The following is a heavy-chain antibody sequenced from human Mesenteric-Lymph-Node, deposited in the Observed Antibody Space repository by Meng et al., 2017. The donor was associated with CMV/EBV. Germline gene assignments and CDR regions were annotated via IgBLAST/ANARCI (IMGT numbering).Heavy chain of an antibody. V-gene: IGHV4-59*01. D-gene: IGHD3-16*01. J-gene: IGHJ3*02. CDR2: IHYMGST. CDR1: GGSISGYY. Sequence: SETLSLTCTVSGGSISGYYWSWIRQPPGKGLEWIGYIHYMGSTNVNPSLKSRATISADMSKNQFSLKLSSVTAADTAVYYCVREGEMRRDAFDIWGQGTVVTVSS. CDR3: VREGEMRRDAFDI.